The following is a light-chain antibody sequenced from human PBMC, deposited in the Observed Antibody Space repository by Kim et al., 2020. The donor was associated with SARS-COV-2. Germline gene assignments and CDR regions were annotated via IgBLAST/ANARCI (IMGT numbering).Light chain of an antibody. CDR2: DAS. CDR1: QSVISF. V-gene: IGKV3-11*01. Sequence: SLSPGERATLSCRASQSVISFLACYQQKPGQAPRLLIYDASNRATGIPARFSGSGSGTDFTLTISSLEPEDFAIYYCQQRSSWLTFGGGTKVDIK. CDR3: QQRSSWLT. J-gene: IGKJ4*01.